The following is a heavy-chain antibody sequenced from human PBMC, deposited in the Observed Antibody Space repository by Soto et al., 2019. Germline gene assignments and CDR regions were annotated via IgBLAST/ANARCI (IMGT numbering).Heavy chain of an antibody. V-gene: IGHV1-3*01. CDR3: GRSVVGATGEILYNAMDV. J-gene: IGHJ6*02. CDR1: GYTFTTYA. CDR2: INPASGHT. Sequence: QVQLVQSGAEVKKPGASVKVSCKASGYTFTTYALHWVRQAPGQRPEWMGWINPASGHTKYSKRFQDRVTITRDTSAITCYMELSSLRSEDTAVYYCGRSVVGATGEILYNAMDVWGQGTTVTVSS. D-gene: IGHD1-26*01.